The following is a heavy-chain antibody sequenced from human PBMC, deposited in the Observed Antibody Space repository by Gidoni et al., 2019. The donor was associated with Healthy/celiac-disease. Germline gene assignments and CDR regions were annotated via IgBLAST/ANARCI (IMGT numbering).Heavy chain of an antibody. J-gene: IGHJ5*02. D-gene: IGHD3-3*01. Sequence: QLQLQESGPGLVKPSETLSLTCTVSGGSISSSSYYWGWIRQPPGKGLEWIGSIYYSGSTYYNPSLKSRVTISVDTSKNQFSLKLSSVTAADTAVYYCARLPRNTIFGVESGWFDPWGQGTLVTVSS. CDR1: GGSISSSSYY. V-gene: IGHV4-39*01. CDR2: IYYSGST. CDR3: ARLPRNTIFGVESGWFDP.